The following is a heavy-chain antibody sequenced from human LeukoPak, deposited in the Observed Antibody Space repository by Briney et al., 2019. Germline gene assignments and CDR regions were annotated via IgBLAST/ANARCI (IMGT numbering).Heavy chain of an antibody. CDR3: ARGVRFGAFDI. CDR2: IYYSGST. Sequence: SETLSLTCTVSGGSISSYYWSWIRQPPGKGLEWIGYIYYSGSTNYNPSLKSRVTISVDTSKNQFSLKLSSVTAADTAVYYCARGVRFGAFDIWGQGTMVTVSS. J-gene: IGHJ3*02. CDR1: GGSISSYY. V-gene: IGHV4-59*01. D-gene: IGHD3-3*01.